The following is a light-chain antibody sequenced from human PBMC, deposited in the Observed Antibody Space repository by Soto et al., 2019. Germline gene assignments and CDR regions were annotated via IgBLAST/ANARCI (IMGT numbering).Light chain of an antibody. CDR2: DAS. CDR3: QLYGTSPP. V-gene: IGKV3-11*01. CDR1: QSVRTS. J-gene: IGKJ5*01. Sequence: EIVMTQSPATLSVSPGERATLSCRASQSVRTSLAWYQHKPGQAPRLVIYDASLRANGVPARFGGSGSGTDFTLTINRLEPEDFAVYYCQLYGTSPPFGQGTRLEIK.